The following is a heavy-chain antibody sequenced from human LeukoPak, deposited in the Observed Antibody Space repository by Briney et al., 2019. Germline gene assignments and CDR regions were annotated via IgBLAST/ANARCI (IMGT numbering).Heavy chain of an antibody. Sequence: SSETLSLTCTVSGYSITSGYYWGWIRQPPGKGLEWIGSIYHSGSTYYNPSLKTRVTISVDTSKNQFSLQLSSVIAADTAVYYCAREPRWAGDLGGFDSWGQGPLVTVSS. CDR1: GYSITSGYY. D-gene: IGHD3-16*01. J-gene: IGHJ4*02. CDR3: AREPRWAGDLGGFDS. V-gene: IGHV4-38-2*02. CDR2: IYHSGST.